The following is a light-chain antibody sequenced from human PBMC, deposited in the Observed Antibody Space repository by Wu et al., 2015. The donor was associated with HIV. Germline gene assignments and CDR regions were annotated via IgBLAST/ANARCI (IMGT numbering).Light chain of an antibody. V-gene: IGKV1-39*01. Sequence: DIQMTQSPSSLSASVGDRVTITCRASQPISSNLNWYQQKPGTAPKLLIYAASTLQSGVPSRFSGSGSGTDFTLTISSLQPEDFASYYCQQSYSPSPYTFGQGTKLEIK. CDR1: QPISSN. CDR3: QQSYSPSPYT. J-gene: IGKJ2*01. CDR2: AAS.